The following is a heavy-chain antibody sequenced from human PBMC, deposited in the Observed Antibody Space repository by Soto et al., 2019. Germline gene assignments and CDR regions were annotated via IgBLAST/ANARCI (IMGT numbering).Heavy chain of an antibody. CDR1: GVSISFYY. D-gene: IGHD6-13*01. Sequence: QVQLQESGPGLVKPSETLSLTCTVSGVSISFYYWSWIRQPPGKGLEWIAYIDSSGSTKYNPSLKRRVTMSLDTSRNQLSLKLNSVTAADTAVYYCAREGYSSRWNPIDYWGQGTQVTVSS. J-gene: IGHJ4*02. CDR2: IDSSGST. V-gene: IGHV4-59*01. CDR3: AREGYSSRWNPIDY.